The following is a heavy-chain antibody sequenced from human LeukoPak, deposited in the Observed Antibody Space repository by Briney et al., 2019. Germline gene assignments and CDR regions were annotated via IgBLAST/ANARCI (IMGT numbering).Heavy chain of an antibody. J-gene: IGHJ1*01. V-gene: IGHV1-69*04. Sequence: SVKVSCKASGGTFSSYAISWVRQAPGQGLEWMGRIIPILGIANYAQKFQGRVTITADKSTSTAYMEPSSLRSEDTAVYYCARGPNCGGDCYSEYFQHWGQGTLVTVSS. CDR2: IIPILGIA. CDR3: ARGPNCGGDCYSEYFQH. CDR1: GGTFSSYA. D-gene: IGHD2-21*02.